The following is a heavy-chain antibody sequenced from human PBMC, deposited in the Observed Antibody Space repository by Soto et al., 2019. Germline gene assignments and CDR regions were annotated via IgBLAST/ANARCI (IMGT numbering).Heavy chain of an antibody. CDR3: ARDLYCSGGSCSYFDY. J-gene: IGHJ4*02. D-gene: IGHD2-15*01. CDR1: GFTFSSYW. Sequence: EVQLVESGGGLVQPGGSLRLSCAASGFTFSSYWMSWVRQAPGKGLEWVANIKQDGSEKYYVDSVKGRFTISRDNDKNSLYLQMNSLRAEDTAVYYCARDLYCSGGSCSYFDYWGQGTLVTVSS. V-gene: IGHV3-7*01. CDR2: IKQDGSEK.